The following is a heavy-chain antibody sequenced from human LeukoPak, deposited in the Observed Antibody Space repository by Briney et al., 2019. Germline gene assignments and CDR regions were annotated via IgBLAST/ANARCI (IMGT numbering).Heavy chain of an antibody. J-gene: IGHJ6*03. CDR2: IYTSGST. CDR1: GGSISSYY. CDR3: ARDRESRSSKYSYYYYMDV. Sequence: SETLSLTCTVSGGSISSYYWSWIRQPAGKGLEWIGRIYTSGSTNYNPSLKSRVTMPVDTSKNQFSLKLSSVTAADTAVYYCARDRESRSSKYSYYYYMDVWGKGTTVTVSS. D-gene: IGHD2-2*01. V-gene: IGHV4-4*07.